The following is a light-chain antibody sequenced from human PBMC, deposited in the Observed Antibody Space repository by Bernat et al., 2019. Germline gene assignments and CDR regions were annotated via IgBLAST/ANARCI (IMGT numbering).Light chain of an antibody. V-gene: IGLV3-1*01. Sequence: SYELTQPPSVSVSPGQTASITCSGDNLGEKFACWYQQKPGQSPVLVIYQDTKRPSGIPERFSGSNSGDTATLTISGTQAMDEADYYCQAWDSSTAYYVFGTGTKVNVL. CDR2: QDT. CDR1: NLGEKF. CDR3: QAWDSSTAYYV. J-gene: IGLJ1*01.